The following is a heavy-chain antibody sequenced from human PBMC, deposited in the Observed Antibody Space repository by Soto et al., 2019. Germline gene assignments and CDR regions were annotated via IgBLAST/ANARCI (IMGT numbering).Heavy chain of an antibody. D-gene: IGHD2-2*02. CDR3: AREDCSSTSCYSVRWFDP. J-gene: IGHJ5*02. CDR2: ISSSGSTI. Sequence: GGSLRLSCAASGFTFSDYYMSWIRQAPGKGLEWVSYISSSGSTIYYADSVKGRFTISRDNAKNSLYLQMNSLRAEDTAVYYCAREDCSSTSCYSVRWFDPWGQGTLVTVSS. V-gene: IGHV3-11*01. CDR1: GFTFSDYY.